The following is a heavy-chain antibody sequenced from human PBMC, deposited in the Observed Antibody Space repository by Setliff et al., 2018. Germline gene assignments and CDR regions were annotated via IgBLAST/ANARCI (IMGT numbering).Heavy chain of an antibody. J-gene: IGHJ6*03. V-gene: IGHV3-30*03. CDR1: GFRISFREYW. CDR3: ARTYCSDTSCYDYYYYMDV. Sequence: PGGSLRLSCAASGFRISFREYWMFWVRQAPGKGLEWVAVMSNDGSDKNYADSVKGRFTISRDNSKNTLYLQMNSLRAEDTAVYYCARTYCSDTSCYDYYYYMDVWGKGTTVTVSS. D-gene: IGHD2-2*01. CDR2: MSNDGSDK.